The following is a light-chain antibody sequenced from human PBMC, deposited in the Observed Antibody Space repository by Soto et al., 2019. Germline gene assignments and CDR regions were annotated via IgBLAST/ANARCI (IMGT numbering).Light chain of an antibody. CDR1: QSVSSS. J-gene: IGKJ1*01. Sequence: DMVMTQSPATLSVSPGERATLSCRASQSVSSSLAWYQQKPGRSPRLLIYGASTRAIGIPARFSGSGSGTEFTLTISSLQSEDFAVYYCQQYGSSSWTFGQGTKVDI. CDR2: GAS. V-gene: IGKV3-15*01. CDR3: QQYGSSSWT.